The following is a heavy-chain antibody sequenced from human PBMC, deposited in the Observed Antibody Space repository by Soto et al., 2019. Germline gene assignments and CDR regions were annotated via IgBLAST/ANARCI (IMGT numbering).Heavy chain of an antibody. CDR1: GGSISSSNW. V-gene: IGHV4-4*02. CDR2: IYHSWST. D-gene: IGHD3-10*01. Sequence: QVQLQESGPGLVKPSGTLSLTCAVSGGSISSSNWWSWVRQPPGKGREWIGEIYHSWSTNYNPSLKSRVTRSVDKSKNQFSMKLSSVTAADTAVYYCGGSGYYGSGSIEIDHWGQGTLVTVSS. J-gene: IGHJ5*02. CDR3: GGSGYYGSGSIEIDH.